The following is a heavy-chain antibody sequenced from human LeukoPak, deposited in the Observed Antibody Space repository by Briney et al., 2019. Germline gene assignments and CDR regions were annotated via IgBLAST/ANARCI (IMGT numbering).Heavy chain of an antibody. CDR3: ARARRAPNWFDP. V-gene: IGHV3-30-3*01. Sequence: GGSLRLSCAASGFTFSGYAMHWVRQAPGKGLEWVAVISYDGSNKYYADSVKGRFTISRDNSKNTLYLQMNSLRAEDTAVYYCARARRAPNWFDPWGQGTLVTVSS. CDR1: GFTFSGYA. J-gene: IGHJ5*02. CDR2: ISYDGSNK.